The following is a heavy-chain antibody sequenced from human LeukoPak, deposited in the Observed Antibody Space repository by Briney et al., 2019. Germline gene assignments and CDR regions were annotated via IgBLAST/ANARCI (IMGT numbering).Heavy chain of an antibody. D-gene: IGHD2-8*01. CDR2: IHPGDYDT. J-gene: IGHJ2*01. V-gene: IGHV5-51*01. Sequence: GESLKISCQASGYSFTNYWIGWVRQMPGKGLEWLGIIHPGDYDTRYGPSFQGQVTISADKSINTAFLQWSSLKASDTAMYYCARQDLVLTGATSWYFDLWGRGTLVTVSS. CDR1: GYSFTNYW. CDR3: ARQDLVLTGATSWYFDL.